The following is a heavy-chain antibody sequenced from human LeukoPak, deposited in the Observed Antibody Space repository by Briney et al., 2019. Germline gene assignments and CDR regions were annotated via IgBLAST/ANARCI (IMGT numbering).Heavy chain of an antibody. V-gene: IGHV3-73*01. Sequence: GGSLRLSCAASGFTFSSYEMNWVRQASGKGLEWVGRIRSKANSYATAYAASVKGRFTISRDDSKNTAYLQMNSLKTEDTAVYYCTGLSGSQERLVDYWGQGTLVTVSS. J-gene: IGHJ4*02. CDR3: TGLSGSQERLVDY. CDR2: IRSKANSYAT. D-gene: IGHD1-26*01. CDR1: GFTFSSYE.